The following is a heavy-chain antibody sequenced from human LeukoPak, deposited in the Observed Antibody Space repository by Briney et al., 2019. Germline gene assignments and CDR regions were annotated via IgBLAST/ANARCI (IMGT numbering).Heavy chain of an antibody. J-gene: IGHJ3*02. CDR3: AKPPEGSGYYYAITNDAFDI. CDR2: VSGSGGST. D-gene: IGHD3-22*01. V-gene: IGHV3-23*01. CDR1: GFTFSSYA. Sequence: GGSLRLSCAASGFTFSSYAMSWVRQAPGKGLEWVSAVSGSGGSTYYADSVKGRFTISRDNSKNTLYLQMNSLRAEDTAVYYCAKPPEGSGYYYAITNDAFDIWGQGTMVTVSS.